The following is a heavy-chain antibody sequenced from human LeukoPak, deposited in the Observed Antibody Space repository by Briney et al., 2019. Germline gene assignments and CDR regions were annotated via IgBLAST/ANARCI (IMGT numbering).Heavy chain of an antibody. J-gene: IGHJ4*02. V-gene: IGHV4-59*01. CDR3: ARGFDFFRFDY. CDR1: GGSISSYY. CDR2: IYYSGST. Sequence: SETLSLTCTVSGGSISSYYCSWIRQSPGKGLEWIGYIYYSGSTNYNPSLKSRVTISVDTSKNQFSLKLSSVTAADTAVYYCARGFDFFRFDYWGQGTLVTVSS. D-gene: IGHD3-10*01.